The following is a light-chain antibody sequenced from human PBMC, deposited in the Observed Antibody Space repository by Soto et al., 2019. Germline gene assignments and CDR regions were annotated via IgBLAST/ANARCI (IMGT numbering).Light chain of an antibody. Sequence: IVLTQSPDTLSLSTGERVTLSCRASQSLSSGYLAWYQQKFGQAPRLLIYDASRRATGIPERFSGSGSGTDFTLTINRLEPEDFAVYYCQQYGSSPTFGLGTKVDIK. CDR3: QQYGSSPT. CDR1: QSLSSGY. V-gene: IGKV3-20*01. J-gene: IGKJ1*01. CDR2: DAS.